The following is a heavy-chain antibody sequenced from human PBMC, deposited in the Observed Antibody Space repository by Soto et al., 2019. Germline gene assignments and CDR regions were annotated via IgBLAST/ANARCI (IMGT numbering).Heavy chain of an antibody. CDR3: ARVGYYYDSGGYYFPDY. D-gene: IGHD3-22*01. CDR1: GGSISSYY. Sequence: QVQLQESGPGLVKPSETLSLTCSVSGGSISSYYWSWIRQPPGKGLEWLGNIYYTGTTNYNPSLKSRTTMSVDTSKNQFSLKLSSVTAADTAVYYCARVGYYYDSGGYYFPDYWGRGTLITVSS. CDR2: IYYTGTT. J-gene: IGHJ4*02. V-gene: IGHV4-59*01.